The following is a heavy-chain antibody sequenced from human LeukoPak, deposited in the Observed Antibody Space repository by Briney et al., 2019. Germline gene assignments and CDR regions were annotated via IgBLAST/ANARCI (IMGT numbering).Heavy chain of an antibody. CDR1: GGSISSYY. V-gene: IGHV4-59*08. Sequence: SETLSLTCTVSGGSISSYYWSWIRQPPGKGLEWIGYIYYSGSTNYNPSLKSRVTISIDTSKNQFSLKLSSVTAADTAVYYCARHGRDCSSTSCYASVYYGMDVWGQGTTVTVSS. CDR2: IYYSGST. D-gene: IGHD2-2*01. J-gene: IGHJ6*02. CDR3: ARHGRDCSSTSCYASVYYGMDV.